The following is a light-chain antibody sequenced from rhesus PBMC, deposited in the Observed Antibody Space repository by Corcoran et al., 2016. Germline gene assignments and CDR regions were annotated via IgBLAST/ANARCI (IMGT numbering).Light chain of an antibody. V-gene: IGKV3-24*04. CDR1: QSVGSN. J-gene: IGKJ1*01. CDR2: GAS. CDR3: LHSNKFSWT. Sequence: TVMTQSPATLSLSPGERATLSCRASQSVGSNLAWYQPKLGQAPRLLSYGASSRATGIPDRFSGSGSRTDFTLTISSLETEDVGVYYCLHSNKFSWTFGQGTKVGIK.